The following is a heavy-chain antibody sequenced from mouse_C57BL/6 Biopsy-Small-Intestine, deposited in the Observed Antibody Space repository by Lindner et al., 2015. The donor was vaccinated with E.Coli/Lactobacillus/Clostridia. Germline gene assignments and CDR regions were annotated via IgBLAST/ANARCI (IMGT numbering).Heavy chain of an antibody. D-gene: IGHD3-3*01. CDR2: IYPGDGDT. J-gene: IGHJ3*01. CDR3: AREGLAWFAY. Sequence: VQLQESGPELVKPGASVKISCKASGYAFSCSWMNWVKQRPGKGLEWIGRIYPGDGDTNYNGKFKDKATLTADKSSSTAYMQLKSLTSEDSAVYYCAREGLAWFAYWGQGTLVTVSA. CDR1: GYAFSCSW. V-gene: IGHV1-82*01.